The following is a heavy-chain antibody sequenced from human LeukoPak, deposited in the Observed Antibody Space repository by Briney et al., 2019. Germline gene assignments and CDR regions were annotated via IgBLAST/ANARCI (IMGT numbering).Heavy chain of an antibody. D-gene: IGHD1-26*01. J-gene: IGHJ6*03. V-gene: IGHV4-34*01. CDR2: INHSGST. CDR3: ARPVGATAYYYMDV. CDR1: GGSFSGYY. Sequence: SETLSLTCAVYGGSFSGYYWSWIRQAPGKGLEWIGEINHSGSTNYNPSLKSRVTISVGTSKNQFSLKLSSVTAADTAVYYCARPVGATAYYYMDVWGKGTTVTVSS.